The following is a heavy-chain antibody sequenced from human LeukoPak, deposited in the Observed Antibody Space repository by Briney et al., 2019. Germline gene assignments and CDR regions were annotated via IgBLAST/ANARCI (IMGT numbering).Heavy chain of an antibody. Sequence: GGSLRLSCAASGFSFSSYGMHWVRQAPGKGLEWVTFIRDDGINKRYDESNKYYTDSVKGRFTISRDNSKNTLYLQMNSLRAEDTAVYYCAELGITMIGGVWGKGTTVTISS. D-gene: IGHD3-10*02. V-gene: IGHV3-30*02. CDR2: IRDDGINKRYDESNK. CDR1: GFSFSSYG. CDR3: AELGITMIGGV. J-gene: IGHJ6*04.